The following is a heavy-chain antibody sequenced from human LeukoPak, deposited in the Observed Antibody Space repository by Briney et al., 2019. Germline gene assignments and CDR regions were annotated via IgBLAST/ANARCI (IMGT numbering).Heavy chain of an antibody. J-gene: IGHJ4*02. CDR2: INHSGST. V-gene: IGHV4-34*01. CDR1: GGSFSGYY. CDR3: AQMVPLDNY. Sequence: PSETLSLTCAVYGGSFSGYYWSWIRQPPGKGLEWIGEINHSGSTNYNPSLKSRVTISVDTSKNQFSLKLSSVIAADTAVYYCAQMVPLDNYWGQGTLVTLSS. D-gene: IGHD1-1*01.